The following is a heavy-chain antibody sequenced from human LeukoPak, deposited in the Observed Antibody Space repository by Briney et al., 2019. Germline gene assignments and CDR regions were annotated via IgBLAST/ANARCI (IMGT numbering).Heavy chain of an antibody. CDR2: ISSSSSTI. CDR3: ANPWGSGWYFDL. CDR1: GFTFSDYY. V-gene: IGHV3-11*01. J-gene: IGHJ2*01. D-gene: IGHD7-27*01. Sequence: SGGSLRLSCAASGFTFSDYYMSWIRQAPGKGLEWVSYISSSSSTIYYADSAKGRFTISRDNAKNSLYLQMNSLRGEDTAVYYCANPWGSGWYFDLWGRGTLVTVSS.